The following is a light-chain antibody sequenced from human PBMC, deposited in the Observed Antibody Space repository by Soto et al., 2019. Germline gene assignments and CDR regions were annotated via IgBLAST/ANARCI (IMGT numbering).Light chain of an antibody. CDR1: SSDIGSYDH. Sequence: LTQPASLSVSPGQAITISCSGTSSDIGSYDHVAWYQQFPGKSPKLIIYAVSDRPSGVSDRFSGSKSGISASLTISGLQTEDQADYYCISYTDRQSYLFGTGTNVTVL. V-gene: IGLV2-14*03. CDR2: AVS. CDR3: ISYTDRQSYL. J-gene: IGLJ1*01.